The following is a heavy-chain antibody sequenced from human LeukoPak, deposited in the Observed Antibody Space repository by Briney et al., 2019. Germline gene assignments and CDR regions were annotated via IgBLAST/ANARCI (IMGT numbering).Heavy chain of an antibody. D-gene: IGHD3-3*01. V-gene: IGHV3-30*02. CDR2: IRYDGSNI. CDR1: GFTFSSYG. Sequence: GGSLRLSCAASGFTFSSYGMNWVRQAPGKGLEWVALIRYDGSNIHYADSVKGRFTISRDNSKNTLYLQMNSLRAEDTAVYYCAKDEGAYYEVYMDVWGKGTTVTVSS. CDR3: AKDEGAYYEVYMDV. J-gene: IGHJ6*03.